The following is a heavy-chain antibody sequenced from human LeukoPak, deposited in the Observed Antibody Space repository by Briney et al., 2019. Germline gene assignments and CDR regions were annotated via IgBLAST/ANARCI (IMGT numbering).Heavy chain of an antibody. D-gene: IGHD3-9*01. V-gene: IGHV4-4*07. J-gene: IGHJ3*02. CDR1: GGSISSYY. CDR3: ARDHDILTGYYPGAFDI. Sequence: SETLSLTCTVSGGSISSYYWSWIRQPAGKGLEWIGRIYTSGSTNYNPSLKSGVTMSVDTSKNQFSLKLSSVTAADTAVYYCARDHDILTGYYPGAFDIWGQGTMVTVSS. CDR2: IYTSGST.